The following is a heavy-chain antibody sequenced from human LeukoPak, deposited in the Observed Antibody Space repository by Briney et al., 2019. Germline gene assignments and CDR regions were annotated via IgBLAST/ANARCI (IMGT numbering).Heavy chain of an antibody. CDR2: FDPEDGET. J-gene: IGHJ6*03. D-gene: IGHD3-10*01. CDR3: ATTGSGNYYYYYMDV. V-gene: IGHV1-24*01. Sequence: GASVKVSCKVSGYTLTDLSMHWVRQAPGKGLEWMGGFDPEDGETIYAQKFQGRVTMTEDTSTDTAYMELSSLRSEDTAVYYCATTGSGNYYYYYMDVWGKGTTVTVSS. CDR1: GYTLTDLS.